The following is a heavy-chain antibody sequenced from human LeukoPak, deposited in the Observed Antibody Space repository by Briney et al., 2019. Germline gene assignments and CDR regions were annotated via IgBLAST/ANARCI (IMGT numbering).Heavy chain of an antibody. CDR1: GITFDDYA. CDR2: ISWNSGKT. V-gene: IGHV3-9*01. Sequence: PGGSLRLSCAASGITFDDYAMYWVRQAPGKGLEWVAGISWNSGKTGYADSVKGRFTVSRDNAKNSLFLQMNSLRTEDAALYYCVAGSGYSPADAFCTWGQGKTVTASS. D-gene: IGHD3-3*01. CDR3: VAGSGYSPADAFCT. J-gene: IGHJ3*02.